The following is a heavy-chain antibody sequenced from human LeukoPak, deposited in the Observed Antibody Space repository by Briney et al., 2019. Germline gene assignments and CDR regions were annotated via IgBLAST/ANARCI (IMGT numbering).Heavy chain of an antibody. J-gene: IGHJ4*02. D-gene: IGHD2-21*02. V-gene: IGHV3-48*03. CDR2: ISSSGSTI. CDR1: GFTFSSYE. CDR3: ARVAVTATFGY. Sequence: PGGSLRLSCAASGFTFSSYEMNWVRQAPGKGLEWVSYISSSGSTIYYADSVKGRFTISRDNAKNSLYLQMNSLRAEDTAVYYCARVAVTATFGYWGQGTLVTVSS.